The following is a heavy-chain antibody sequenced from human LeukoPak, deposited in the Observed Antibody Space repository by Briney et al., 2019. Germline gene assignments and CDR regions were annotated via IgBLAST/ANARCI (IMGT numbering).Heavy chain of an antibody. Sequence: GGPLRLSGAAPGFTFSSYAMPGVRQAPGKGLDWVAVLSFDRTNKYYTGSVKGRFSISRDDSKNTLYLEMDSLRAEDTAVYYCAKSGERWQQFWYYDNWGQGTFITVSS. CDR1: GFTFSSYA. CDR3: AKSGERWQQFWYYDN. D-gene: IGHD5-24*01. V-gene: IGHV3-30*10. J-gene: IGHJ4*02. CDR2: LSFDRTNK.